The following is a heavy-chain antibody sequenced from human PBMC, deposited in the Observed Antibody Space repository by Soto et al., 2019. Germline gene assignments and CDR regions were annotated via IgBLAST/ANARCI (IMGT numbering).Heavy chain of an antibody. CDR3: ARDPLDSYGYFDH. J-gene: IGHJ4*02. Sequence: QVQLVQSGAEVKKAGSSVKVSCKASGGTFSSYAISWVRQAPGQGLEWMGGIIPIFGTANYAQKFQGRVTITADESTNTAYMELSSLRSEDTAVYYCARDPLDSYGYFDHWGQGTLVTVSS. D-gene: IGHD5-18*01. V-gene: IGHV1-69*12. CDR1: GGTFSSYA. CDR2: IIPIFGTA.